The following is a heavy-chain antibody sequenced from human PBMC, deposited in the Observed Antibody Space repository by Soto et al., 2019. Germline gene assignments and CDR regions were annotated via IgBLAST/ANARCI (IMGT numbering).Heavy chain of an antibody. V-gene: IGHV1-69*02. Sequence: ASVKVSCKASGGTFRSYTISWVRQAPGQGLEWMGRIIPILGIANYAQKFQGRVTITADKSTSTAYMELSSLRSEDTAVYYCARNYGSGSYSYYFDYWRQGTLDTVSS. CDR2: IIPILGIA. J-gene: IGHJ4*02. D-gene: IGHD3-10*01. CDR3: ARNYGSGSYSYYFDY. CDR1: GGTFRSYT.